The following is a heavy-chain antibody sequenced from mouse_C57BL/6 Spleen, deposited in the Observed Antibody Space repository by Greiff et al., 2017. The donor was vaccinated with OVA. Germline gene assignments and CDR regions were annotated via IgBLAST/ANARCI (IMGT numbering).Heavy chain of an antibody. CDR3: ARGDYDEDY. D-gene: IGHD2-4*01. Sequence: VQVVESVAELVRPGASVKLSCKASGYTFTSYWMHWVKQRPGQGLEWIGMIHPNSGSTNYNEKFKSKATLTVDKSSSTAYMQLSSLTSEDSAVYYCARGDYDEDYWGQGTTLTVSS. CDR1: GYTFTSYW. CDR2: IHPNSGST. V-gene: IGHV1-64*01. J-gene: IGHJ2*01.